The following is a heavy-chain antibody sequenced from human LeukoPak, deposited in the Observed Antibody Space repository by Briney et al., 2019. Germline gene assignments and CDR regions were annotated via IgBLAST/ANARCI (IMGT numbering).Heavy chain of an antibody. D-gene: IGHD5-12*01. CDR1: GYTFTSYA. J-gene: IGHJ4*02. CDR2: INAGNGNT. Sequence: ASVKVSCKASGYTFTSYAMHWVRQAPGQRLEWMEWINAGNGNTKYSQKFQGRVTITRDTSASTAYMELSSLRSEDTAVYYCARGPNHGYVTDYWGQGTLVTVSS. V-gene: IGHV1-3*01. CDR3: ARGPNHGYVTDY.